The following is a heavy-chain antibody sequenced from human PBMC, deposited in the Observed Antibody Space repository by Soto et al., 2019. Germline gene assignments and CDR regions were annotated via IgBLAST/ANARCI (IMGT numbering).Heavy chain of an antibody. CDR2: ISARGGSL. D-gene: IGHD5-12*01. CDR3: AKGSIEYSASVDN. CDR1: GFSFSSYA. J-gene: IGHJ4*02. V-gene: IGHV3-23*01. Sequence: EVQLLESGGGLVQPGGSLRLSCAASGFSFSSYAMVWVRQAPGKGLEWVSVISARGGSLDFADSVKGRFTISRDNSKNVLSLEMNSLRAEDTATYLCAKGSIEYSASVDNWGQGTLVVVSS.